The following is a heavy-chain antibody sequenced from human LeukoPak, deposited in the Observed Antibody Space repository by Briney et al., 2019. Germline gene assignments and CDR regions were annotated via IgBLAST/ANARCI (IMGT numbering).Heavy chain of an antibody. CDR2: IIPIFGTA. CDR3: ARDNPLHYYDSSGASYYFDY. J-gene: IGHJ4*02. V-gene: IGHV1-69*06. D-gene: IGHD3-22*01. Sequence: SVKVSCKASGYTFTSYGISWVRQAPGQGLEWMGGIIPIFGTANYAQKFQGRVTITADKSTSTAYMELSSLRSEDTAVYYCARDNPLHYYDSSGASYYFDYWGQGTLVTVSS. CDR1: GYTFTSYG.